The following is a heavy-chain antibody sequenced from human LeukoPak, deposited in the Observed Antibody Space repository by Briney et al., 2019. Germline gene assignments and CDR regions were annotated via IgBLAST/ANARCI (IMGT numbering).Heavy chain of an antibody. CDR1: GVTFSSYG. D-gene: IGHD3-22*01. V-gene: IGHV3-23*01. J-gene: IGHJ4*02. CDR3: AKDAPWYSDSSGYGGGFDY. Sequence: PGGSLRLSCAASGVTFSSYGMSWVRQAPGKGLEWVSAISGSGGSTYYADSVKGRFTISRDTSKNTLYLQMNSLRAEDTAVYYCAKDAPWYSDSSGYGGGFDYWGQGTLVTVSS. CDR2: ISGSGGST.